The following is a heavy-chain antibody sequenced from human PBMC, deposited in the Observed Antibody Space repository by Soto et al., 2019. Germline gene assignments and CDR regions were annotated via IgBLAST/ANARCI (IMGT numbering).Heavy chain of an antibody. CDR1: GFTFSNFA. J-gene: IGHJ6*03. CDR2: ITGSTGTT. CDR3: AKDTSSSPYYMDV. D-gene: IGHD2-2*01. V-gene: IGHV3-23*01. Sequence: GGSLRLSCASSGFTFSNFAMSWVRHAPGKGLEWVSEITGSTGTTYYADSVRGRFIISRDNSQNTLHLQMNSLRPEDTAVYYCAKDTSSSPYYMDVWGKGTTVTVSS.